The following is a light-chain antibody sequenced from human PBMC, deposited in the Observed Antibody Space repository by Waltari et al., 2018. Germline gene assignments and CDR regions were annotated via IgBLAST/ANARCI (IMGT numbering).Light chain of an antibody. CDR1: SSYVGGYNY. CDR3: SSYTSSSTLV. Sequence: QSALTHPASVSGSPGQSITISCTGTSSYVGGYNYVSWYQQHPGKAPKLMIYDVSNRPSGVSNRFSGSKSGNTASLTISGLQAEDEADYYCSSYTSSSTLVFGGGTKLTVL. J-gene: IGLJ2*01. V-gene: IGLV2-14*03. CDR2: DVS.